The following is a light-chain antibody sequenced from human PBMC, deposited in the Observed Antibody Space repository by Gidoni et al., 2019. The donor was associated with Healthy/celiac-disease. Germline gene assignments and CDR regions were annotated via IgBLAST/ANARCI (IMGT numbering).Light chain of an antibody. CDR2: AAS. Sequence: DIQMPQSPSSLSASVGDRVTITCRASQSISSYLNWYQQKPGKAPKLLIYAASSLQSGVPSRFSGSGSGTDFTLTISSLQPEDFATYYCQRSYSTLTFGQGTRLEIK. CDR1: QSISSY. CDR3: QRSYSTLT. V-gene: IGKV1-39*01. J-gene: IGKJ5*01.